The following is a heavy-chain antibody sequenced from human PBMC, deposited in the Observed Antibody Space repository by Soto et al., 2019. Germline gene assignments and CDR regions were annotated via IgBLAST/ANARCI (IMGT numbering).Heavy chain of an antibody. J-gene: IGHJ5*02. D-gene: IGHD4-17*01. Sequence: QVQLVQSGAEVKRPGASVKVSCKASGYTFTNYDINWVRQATGQGLEWMGWMNPNGGNTAYAQKFQGRVTMTRNTSISTAYMELSRLRSEDTAVYYCARASYGDYDWFDPWGQGTLVTVSS. V-gene: IGHV1-8*01. CDR3: ARASYGDYDWFDP. CDR2: MNPNGGNT. CDR1: GYTFTNYD.